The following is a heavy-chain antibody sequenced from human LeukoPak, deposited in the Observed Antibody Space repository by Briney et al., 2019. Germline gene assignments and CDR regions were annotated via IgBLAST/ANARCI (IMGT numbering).Heavy chain of an antibody. CDR1: GGSISSGGYY. J-gene: IGHJ3*02. Sequence: SQTLSLTCTVSGGSISSGGYYWSWLRQHPGKGLEWIGYIYYSGSTYYNPSLKSRVTISVDTSKNQFSLKLSSVTAADTAVYYCARDQTRYSSSPTAHDAFDIWGQGTMVTVSS. D-gene: IGHD6-6*01. CDR3: ARDQTRYSSSPTAHDAFDI. V-gene: IGHV4-31*03. CDR2: IYYSGST.